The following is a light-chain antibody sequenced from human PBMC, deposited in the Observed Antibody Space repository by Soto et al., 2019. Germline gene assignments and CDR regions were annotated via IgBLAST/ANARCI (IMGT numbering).Light chain of an antibody. CDR2: DAS. J-gene: IGKJ1*01. CDR3: QQYNSYSLWT. V-gene: IGKV1-5*01. Sequence: DIQMTQSPSTLSASVGDRVTITCRASQSISSWLAWYKQKPGKAPKLLIYDASSLESCVPSRFSGSGSGTEFTLTISSLQPDDFATYYCQQYNSYSLWTFGQGTKVEIK. CDR1: QSISSW.